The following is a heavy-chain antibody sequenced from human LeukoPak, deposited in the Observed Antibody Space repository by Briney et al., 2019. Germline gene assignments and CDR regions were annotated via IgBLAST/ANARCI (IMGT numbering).Heavy chain of an antibody. CDR3: AKDIGLGVGIYYYMDV. CDR1: GFTFDDYA. D-gene: IGHD1-14*01. CDR2: ISWNSGSI. V-gene: IGHV3-9*01. Sequence: GGSLRLSCAASGFTFDDYAMHWARQAPGKGLEWVSVISWNSGSIGYADSVKGRFTISRDNAKNSLYLQMNSLRAEDTAFYYCAKDIGLGVGIYYYMDVWGKGTTVTVSS. J-gene: IGHJ6*03.